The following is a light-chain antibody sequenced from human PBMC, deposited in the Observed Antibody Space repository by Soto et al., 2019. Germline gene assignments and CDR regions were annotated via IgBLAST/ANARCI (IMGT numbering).Light chain of an antibody. J-gene: IGKJ5*01. Sequence: EIVLTHSPATLSLSPGERGSRACRASQSVSSYLAWYQQKPGQAPRLLIYDASNRATGIPARFSGSGSGTDFTLTISSLEPEDFPVYYCQQRSNWITFGQGTRLEIK. CDR2: DAS. CDR3: QQRSNWIT. V-gene: IGKV3-11*01. CDR1: QSVSSY.